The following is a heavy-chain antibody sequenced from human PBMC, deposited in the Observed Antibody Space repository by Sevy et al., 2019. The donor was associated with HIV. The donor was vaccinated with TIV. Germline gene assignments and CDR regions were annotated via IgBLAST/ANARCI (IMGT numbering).Heavy chain of an antibody. Sequence: GGSLRLSCAASGFTFSDYYMSWIRQAPGKGLEWVSYISSSGSTIYYADSVKGRFTISRDNAKNSLYLQMNSLRAEDTAVYYCARGGEMATIRLRAFDIWGQWTMVTVSS. J-gene: IGHJ3*02. CDR3: ARGGEMATIRLRAFDI. CDR2: ISSSGSTI. D-gene: IGHD5-12*01. CDR1: GFTFSDYY. V-gene: IGHV3-11*01.